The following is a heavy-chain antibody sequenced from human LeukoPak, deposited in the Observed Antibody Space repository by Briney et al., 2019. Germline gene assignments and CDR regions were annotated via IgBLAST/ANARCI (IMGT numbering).Heavy chain of an antibody. V-gene: IGHV3-23*01. CDR1: GFTLSSYA. CDR2: MSGSGGSK. Sequence: PGGSLTLSCAASGFTLSSYAMSWVRQAPGEGLEWVSAMSGSGGSKYYADSVKGRFTISRDNSKNTLYLQMNSLRAEDTALYYCAKDGGIAARLTDYWGQGTLVTVSP. D-gene: IGHD6-6*01. CDR3: AKDGGIAARLTDY. J-gene: IGHJ4*02.